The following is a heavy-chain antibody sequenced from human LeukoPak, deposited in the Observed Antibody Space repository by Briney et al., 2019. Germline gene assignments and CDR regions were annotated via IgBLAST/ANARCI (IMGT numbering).Heavy chain of an antibody. V-gene: IGHV1-2*02. CDR1: GYTFTGYY. CDR2: INPNSGGT. D-gene: IGHD6-19*01. CDR3: ATLAVAGTGPVSY. Sequence: RASVTVSCKASGYTFTGYYMHWVRQAPGQGLEWMGWINPNSGGTNYAQKFQGRVTMTRDTSISTAYMELSRLRSDDTAVYYCATLAVAGTGPVSYWGQGTLVTVSS. J-gene: IGHJ4*02.